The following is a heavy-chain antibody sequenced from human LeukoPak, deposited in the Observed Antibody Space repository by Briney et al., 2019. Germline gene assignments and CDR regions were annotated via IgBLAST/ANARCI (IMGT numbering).Heavy chain of an antibody. CDR2: IYYSGST. V-gene: IGHV4-59*01. CDR1: GGSMSSYY. D-gene: IGHD6-6*01. Sequence: PSETLSLTCIVSGGSMSSYYWSWIRQPPGKGLEWIGYIYYSGSTNYNPSLKSRVTISVDTSKNQFSLKLSSVTAADTAVYYCARGGRSSSWGARYYGMDVWGQGTTVTVSS. J-gene: IGHJ6*02. CDR3: ARGGRSSSWGARYYGMDV.